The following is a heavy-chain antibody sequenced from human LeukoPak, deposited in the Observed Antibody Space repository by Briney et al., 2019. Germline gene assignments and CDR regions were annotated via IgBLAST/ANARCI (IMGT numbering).Heavy chain of an antibody. Sequence: ASVKVSCKASGYTFTSYAISWVRQAPAQGLEWVGWISAYNGNTNYAQKLQGRVTMTTDTSTSTAYMELRSLRSADTAVYYCARDVMRGFHAVNDAFDIWGQGTMVTVSS. D-gene: IGHD2/OR15-2a*01. CDR1: GYTFTSYA. CDR3: ARDVMRGFHAVNDAFDI. J-gene: IGHJ3*02. CDR2: ISAYNGNT. V-gene: IGHV1-18*01.